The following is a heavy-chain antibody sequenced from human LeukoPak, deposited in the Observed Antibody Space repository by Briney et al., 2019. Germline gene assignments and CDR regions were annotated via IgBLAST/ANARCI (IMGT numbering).Heavy chain of an antibody. CDR2: ISGSGGST. CDR1: GFTFSSYA. D-gene: IGHD2-15*01. Sequence: GGSLRLSCAASGFTFSSYAMSWVRQAPGEGLEWVSGISGSGGSTYYADSVKGRFTISRDNSKNTLYLQMNSLRAEDTAVYYCAKAVVGYYFDYWGQGTLVTVSS. V-gene: IGHV3-23*01. CDR3: AKAVVGYYFDY. J-gene: IGHJ4*02.